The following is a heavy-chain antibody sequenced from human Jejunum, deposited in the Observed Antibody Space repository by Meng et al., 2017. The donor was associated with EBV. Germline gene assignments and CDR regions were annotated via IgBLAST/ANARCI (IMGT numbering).Heavy chain of an antibody. CDR3: ARQGPSGRTFDY. V-gene: IGHV4-39*01. J-gene: IGHJ4*02. CDR2: YYNSGST. CDR1: CGSISSSSYY. Sequence: LQLQEAVPGLVKPSETLSLTGTVSCGSISSSSYYWGWIRQPPGKGLEWIGTYYNSGSTYYNPSLKSRVTISVDTSKNQFSLKLISVTAADTAAYYCARQGPSGRTFDYWGQGTLVTVSS. D-gene: IGHD1-26*01.